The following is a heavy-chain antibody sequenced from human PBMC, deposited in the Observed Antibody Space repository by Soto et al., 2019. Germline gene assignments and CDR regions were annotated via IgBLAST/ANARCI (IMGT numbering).Heavy chain of an antibody. Sequence: QVQLVESGGGVVQPGKSVRLSCAASGFIFSNYAMHWVRQAPGKGLEWVADISHDGRNKYHADSVGGRFTISRDNSKNTLYLQMVSLTAEDTALYYCAKLPDTILGLSVAHDAFAFWGQGTTVTVSS. D-gene: IGHD2-2*01. CDR3: AKLPDTILGLSVAHDAFAF. J-gene: IGHJ3*01. CDR1: GFIFSNYA. V-gene: IGHV3-30*18. CDR2: ISHDGRNK.